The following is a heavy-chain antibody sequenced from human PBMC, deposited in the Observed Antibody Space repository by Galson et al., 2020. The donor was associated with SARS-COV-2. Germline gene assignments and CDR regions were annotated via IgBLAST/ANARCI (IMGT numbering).Heavy chain of an antibody. J-gene: IGHJ6*02. D-gene: IGHD3-10*01. Sequence: GGSLRLSCAASGFTFSSYGMHWVRQAPGKGLEWVAVIWYDGSNKYYADSVKGRFTISRDNSKHTLYLQMNSLRAEDTAVYYCARDGGRSYYGSGPLEYYYGMDVWGQGTTVTVSS. V-gene: IGHV3-33*01. CDR2: IWYDGSNK. CDR3: ARDGGRSYYGSGPLEYYYGMDV. CDR1: GFTFSSYG.